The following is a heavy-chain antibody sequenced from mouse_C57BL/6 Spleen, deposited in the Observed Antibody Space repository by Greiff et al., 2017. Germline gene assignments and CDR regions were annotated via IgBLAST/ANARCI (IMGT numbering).Heavy chain of an antibody. Sequence: EVHLVESEGGLVQPGSSMKLSCTASGFTFSDYYMAWVRQVPEKGLEWVANINYDGSSTYYLDSLKSRFIISRDNAKNILYLQMSSLKSEDTATYYCARGYYGNYFDYWGQGTTLTVSS. CDR2: INYDGSST. V-gene: IGHV5-16*01. D-gene: IGHD2-1*01. CDR1: GFTFSDYY. J-gene: IGHJ2*01. CDR3: ARGYYGNYFDY.